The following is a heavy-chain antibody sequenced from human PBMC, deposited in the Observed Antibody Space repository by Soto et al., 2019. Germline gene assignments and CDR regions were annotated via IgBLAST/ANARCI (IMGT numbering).Heavy chain of an antibody. CDR1: GFTFSSYA. Sequence: GGSLRLSCAASGFTFSSYAMSWVRQAPGKGLEWVSAISGSGGSAYYADSVKGRFTISRDNSKNTLYLQMNSLRAEDTAVYYCAKDRSPITGVRFLEWLLYHYGMDVWGQGTTVTVS. J-gene: IGHJ6*02. V-gene: IGHV3-23*01. D-gene: IGHD3-3*01. CDR2: ISGSGGSA. CDR3: AKDRSPITGVRFLEWLLYHYGMDV.